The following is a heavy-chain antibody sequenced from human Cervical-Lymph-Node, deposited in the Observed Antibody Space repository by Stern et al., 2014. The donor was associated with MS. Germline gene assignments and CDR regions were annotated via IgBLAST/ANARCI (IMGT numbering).Heavy chain of an antibody. D-gene: IGHD5-18*01. CDR3: ARDHVDTAMSYFDL. CDR1: GYTFTSSG. J-gene: IGHJ2*01. V-gene: IGHV1-18*01. Sequence: VQLGESGAEVKKPGAPVKVSCKASGYTFTSSGISWGRQAPGQGLEWMGWISAYNGNTNYAQKLQGRVTMTTDTSTSTAYMELRSLRSDDTAVYYCARDHVDTAMSYFDLWGRGTLVTVSS. CDR2: ISAYNGNT.